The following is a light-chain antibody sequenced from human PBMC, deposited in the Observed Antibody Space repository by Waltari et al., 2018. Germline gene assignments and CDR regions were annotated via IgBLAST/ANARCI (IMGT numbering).Light chain of an antibody. Sequence: QSALTQPRSVSGSPGQSVTISCTASTSDLGEYKYVSWYQQHPGKAPLLIIYDVTQRPSGVPDRFSGSKSGNTASLTISGLLAEDEADYYCCSFAHTSTFFGGGTKLTVL. CDR3: CSFAHTSTF. CDR2: DVT. V-gene: IGLV2-11*01. CDR1: TSDLGEYKY. J-gene: IGLJ2*01.